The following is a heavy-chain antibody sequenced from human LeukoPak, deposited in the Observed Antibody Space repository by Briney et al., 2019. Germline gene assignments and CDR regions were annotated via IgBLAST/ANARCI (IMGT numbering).Heavy chain of an antibody. CDR1: GFTFSSYA. J-gene: IGHJ4*02. CDR3: ARAVTDGSGIY. CDR2: ISSSSSYI. D-gene: IGHD3-10*01. Sequence: GGSLRLSCAASGFTFSSYAMSWVRQAPGKGLEWVSSISSSSSYIYYADSVKGRFTISRDNAKNSLYLQMNSLRAEDTAVYYCARAVTDGSGIYWGQGTLVTVSS. V-gene: IGHV3-21*01.